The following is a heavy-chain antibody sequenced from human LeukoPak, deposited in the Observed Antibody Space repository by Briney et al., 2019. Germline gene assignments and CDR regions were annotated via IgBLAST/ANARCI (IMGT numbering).Heavy chain of an antibody. CDR2: MSRSGDII. CDR1: GFTFSDYN. CDR3: ARDVYYGSGSPRLDY. D-gene: IGHD3-10*01. V-gene: IGHV3-48*01. Sequence: GGSLRLSCAASGFTFSDYNMNWVRQVPGKGLESVSYMSRSGDIIYYADSVKGRFTISRDNAKNSLYLQMNSLRGEDTAVYYCARDVYYGSGSPRLDYWGQGTLVTVSS. J-gene: IGHJ4*02.